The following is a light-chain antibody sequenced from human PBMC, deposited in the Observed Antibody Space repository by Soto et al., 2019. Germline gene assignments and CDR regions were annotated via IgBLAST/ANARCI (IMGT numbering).Light chain of an antibody. CDR3: QQHSNWPPYT. V-gene: IGKV3-11*01. Sequence: EIVLTQSPATLSLSPGERATLSCRASQSVSSYLAWYQQQPGQAPRLLIYDASNRATGIPARFSGSRSGTDFTLTISSLEPEDFAVYYCQQHSNWPPYTFGQGTKLEIK. J-gene: IGKJ2*01. CDR1: QSVSSY. CDR2: DAS.